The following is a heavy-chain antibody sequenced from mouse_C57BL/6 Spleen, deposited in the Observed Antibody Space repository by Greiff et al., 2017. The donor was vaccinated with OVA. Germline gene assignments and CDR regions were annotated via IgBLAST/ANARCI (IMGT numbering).Heavy chain of an antibody. D-gene: IGHD1-1*01. CDR1: GYTFTSYW. CDR2: IYPNSGST. Sequence: QVQLQQPGAELVKPGASVKLSCKASGYTFTSYWMHWVKQRPGQGLEWLGLIYPNSGSTNYNEKFKSKATLTVDKSSSTAYMHISSLTSEGSSVYDCANYYEWYFDVWGTGTTVTVSS. V-gene: IGHV1-64*01. CDR3: ANYYEWYFDV. J-gene: IGHJ1*03.